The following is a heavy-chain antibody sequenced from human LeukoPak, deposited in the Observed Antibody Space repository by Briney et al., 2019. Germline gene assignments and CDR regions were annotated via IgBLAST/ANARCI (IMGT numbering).Heavy chain of an antibody. V-gene: IGHV3-74*01. CDR2: INSDGSST. J-gene: IGHJ4*02. CDR3: ARDSYYDFWSGYYDY. Sequence: GGSLRLSCAASGFTFSSYWMHWVRQAPGKGLVWVSRINSDGSSTSYADPVKGRFTISRDNAKNTLYLQMNSLRAEDTAVYYCARDSYYDFWSGYYDYWGQGTLVTVSS. CDR1: GFTFSSYW. D-gene: IGHD3-3*01.